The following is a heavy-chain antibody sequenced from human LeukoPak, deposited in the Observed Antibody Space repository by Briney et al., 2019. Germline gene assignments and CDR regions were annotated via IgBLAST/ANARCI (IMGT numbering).Heavy chain of an antibody. Sequence: GRSLRLSCAASGFTFSSYAMHWVRQAPGKGLEWVAVISYDGSNKYYADSVKGRFTISRDNAKNTLYLQMNSLRAEDTAVYYCARGYDYWGQGTLVTVSS. J-gene: IGHJ4*02. CDR2: ISYDGSNK. CDR3: ARGYDY. V-gene: IGHV3-30-3*01. CDR1: GFTFSSYA. D-gene: IGHD2-15*01.